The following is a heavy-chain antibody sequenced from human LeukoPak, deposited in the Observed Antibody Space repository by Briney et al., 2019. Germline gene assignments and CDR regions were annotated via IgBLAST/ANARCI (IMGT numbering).Heavy chain of an antibody. CDR1: GFTFSSYA. D-gene: IGHD3-22*01. CDR3: AKTYFDSSGYLEYFQH. CDR2: ISGSGGST. J-gene: IGHJ1*01. Sequence: GGSLRLSCAASGFTFSSYAMSWVRQAPGKGLEWVSAISGSGGSTYYADSVKGRFTISRDNSKNTLYLQMNSLRAEDTAVYYCAKTYFDSSGYLEYFQHWGQGTLVTVSS. V-gene: IGHV3-23*01.